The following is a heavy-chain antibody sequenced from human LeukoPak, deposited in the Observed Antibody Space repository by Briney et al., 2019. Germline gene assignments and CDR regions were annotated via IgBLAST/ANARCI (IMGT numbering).Heavy chain of an antibody. D-gene: IGHD3-22*01. CDR3: ARAPGSSGPYYMDV. J-gene: IGHJ6*03. CDR1: GFTFSSYG. V-gene: IGHV3-64*01. Sequence: PGGSLSLSCAASGFTFSSYGMHWVRQTPGKGLEYVSAISSNGGSTYYANSVKGRFTISRDNSKNTLYLQMGSLRAEDMAVYYCARAPGSSGPYYMDVWGKGTTVTVSS. CDR2: ISSNGGST.